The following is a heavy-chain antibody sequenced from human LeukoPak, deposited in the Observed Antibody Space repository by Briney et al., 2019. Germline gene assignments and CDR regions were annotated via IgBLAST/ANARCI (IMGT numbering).Heavy chain of an antibody. V-gene: IGHV3-30*02. D-gene: IGHD6-13*01. CDR3: AGAIAAAGLLDY. CDR1: GFTFSSYG. J-gene: IGHJ4*02. Sequence: GGSLRLSCAASGFTFSSYGMHWVRQAPGKGLEWVAFIRYDGSNKYYADSVKGRFTISRDNSKNTLYLQMNSLRAEDTAVYYCAGAIAAAGLLDYWGQGTLVTVSS. CDR2: IRYDGSNK.